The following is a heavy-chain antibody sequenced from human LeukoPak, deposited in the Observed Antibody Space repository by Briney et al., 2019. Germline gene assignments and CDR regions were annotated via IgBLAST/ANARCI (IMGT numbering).Heavy chain of an antibody. CDR2: IIPIFGTA. J-gene: IGHJ5*02. V-gene: IGHV1-69*05. CDR3: ARAGMAAVGIDWFDP. Sequence: ASVKVSCKASGGTFSSYAISWVRQAPGQGLEWMGGIIPIFGTANYAQKFQGRVTITTDESTSTAYMELSSLRSEDTAVYYCARAGMAAVGIDWFDPWGQGTLVTISS. CDR1: GGTFSSYA. D-gene: IGHD6-13*01.